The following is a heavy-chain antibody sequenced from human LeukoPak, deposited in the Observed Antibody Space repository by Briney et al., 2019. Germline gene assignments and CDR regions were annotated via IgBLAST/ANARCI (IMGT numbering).Heavy chain of an antibody. D-gene: IGHD3-10*01. CDR3: ARHLYYYYGMDV. CDR2: IYYSGST. Sequence: PSETLPLTCTVSGGSISTYYWSWIRQPPGKGLEWIGYIYYSGSTNYNPSLKSRVTISVDTSKNQFSLKLSSVTAADTAVYYCARHLYYYYGMDVWGQGTTVTVSS. J-gene: IGHJ6*02. CDR1: GGSISTYY. V-gene: IGHV4-59*08.